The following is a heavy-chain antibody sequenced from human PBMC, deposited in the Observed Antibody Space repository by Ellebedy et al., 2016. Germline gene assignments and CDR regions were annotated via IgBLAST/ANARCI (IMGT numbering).Heavy chain of an antibody. Sequence: GESLKISCAASGFTFSSYSMNWVRQAPGKGLEWVSSISSSSSYIYYADSVKGRFTISRDNSKDTLYLQMNSLRAEDTALYYCAKDSGWTHEQWGQGTLVTISS. CDR3: AKDSGWTHEQ. V-gene: IGHV3-21*04. J-gene: IGHJ4*02. CDR1: GFTFSSYS. D-gene: IGHD3-10*01. CDR2: ISSSSSYI.